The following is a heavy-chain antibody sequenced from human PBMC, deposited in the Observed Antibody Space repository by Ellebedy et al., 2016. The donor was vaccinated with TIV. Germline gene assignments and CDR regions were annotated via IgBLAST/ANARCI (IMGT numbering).Heavy chain of an antibody. V-gene: IGHV3-11*01. CDR3: AREGDTAMVHRMDV. D-gene: IGHD5-18*01. Sequence: GESLKISCAASGFTFSDYYMSWIRQAPGKGLEWVSYISSSGSTIYYADSVKGRFTISRDNAKNSLYLQMNSLRAEDTAVYYCAREGDTAMVHRMDVWGQGTTVTVSS. CDR2: ISSSGSTI. J-gene: IGHJ6*02. CDR1: GFTFSDYY.